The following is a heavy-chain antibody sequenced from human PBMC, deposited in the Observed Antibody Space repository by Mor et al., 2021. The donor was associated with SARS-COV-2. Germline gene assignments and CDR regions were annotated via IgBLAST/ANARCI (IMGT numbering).Heavy chain of an antibody. D-gene: IGHD6-19*01. CDR3: ARRIAVAGIYLDY. V-gene: IGHV3-30-3*01. J-gene: IGHJ4*02. CDR2: ISYDGSNK. Sequence: MHWVRQAPGKGLEWVAVISYDGSNKYYADSVKGRFTISRDNSKNTLYLQMNSLRAEDTAVYYCARRIAVAGIYLDYWGQG.